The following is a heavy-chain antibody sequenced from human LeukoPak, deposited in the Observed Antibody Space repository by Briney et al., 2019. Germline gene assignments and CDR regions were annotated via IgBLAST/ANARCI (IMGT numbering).Heavy chain of an antibody. V-gene: IGHV3-11*04. CDR3: ARLRGYSYGYGDY. Sequence: GGSLRLSCAASGFTFSDYYMSWIRQAPGKGLEWVSYISSSGSTIYYAGSVKGRSTISRDNAKNSLYLQMVSLRAEDTAVYYCARLRGYSYGYGDYWGQGTLVTVSS. CDR1: GFTFSDYY. CDR2: ISSSGSTI. D-gene: IGHD5-18*01. J-gene: IGHJ4*02.